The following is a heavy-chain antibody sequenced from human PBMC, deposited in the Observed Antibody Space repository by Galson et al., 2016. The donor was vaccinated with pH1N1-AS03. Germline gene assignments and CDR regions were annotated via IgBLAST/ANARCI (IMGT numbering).Heavy chain of an antibody. CDR3: ARDRHYDTSGLFDYESEH. CDR2: IHPIFGTP. D-gene: IGHD3-22*01. CDR1: GGTFSNYA. J-gene: IGHJ4*02. Sequence: SVKVSCKASGGTFSNYAISWMRQAPGQGLEWMGGIHPIFGTPSYAQKFRGRLTITADHATSAAYMELTRLTSADTSIYSGARDRHYDTSGLFDYESEHWGQGTLVIVVS. V-gene: IGHV1-69*13.